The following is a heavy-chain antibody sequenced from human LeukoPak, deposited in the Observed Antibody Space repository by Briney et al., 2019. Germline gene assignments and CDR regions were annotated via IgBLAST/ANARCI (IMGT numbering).Heavy chain of an antibody. J-gene: IGHJ4*02. CDR2: IRPKVHGGTT. D-gene: IGHD1-26*01. CDR3: AREVSGSSYFDY. V-gene: IGHV3-49*03. Sequence: GGSLRLSCTASGFSFGDETMSWFRQAPGKGLEWVGFIRPKVHGGTTEYAASVKGRFTISRDDSKSIAYLQMNSLKTEDTAVYYCAREVSGSSYFDYWGQGTQVTVSS. CDR1: GFSFGDET.